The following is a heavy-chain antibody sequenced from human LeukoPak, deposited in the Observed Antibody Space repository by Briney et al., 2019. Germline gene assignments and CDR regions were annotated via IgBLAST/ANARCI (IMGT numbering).Heavy chain of an antibody. CDR3: ARDGGQYYDFWSGYPRNDAFDI. CDR1: GFTFSSYS. Sequence: PGGSLRLSCAASGFTFSSYSMKWVRQAPGKGLEWVSYISSSSSTIYYADSVKGRFTISRDNAKNSPYLQMNSLRAEDTAVYYCARDGGQYYDFWSGYPRNDAFDIWGQGTMVTVSS. J-gene: IGHJ3*02. V-gene: IGHV3-48*01. D-gene: IGHD3-3*01. CDR2: ISSSSSTI.